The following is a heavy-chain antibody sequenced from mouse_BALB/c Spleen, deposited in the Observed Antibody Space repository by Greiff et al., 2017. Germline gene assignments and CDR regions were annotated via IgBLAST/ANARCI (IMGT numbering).Heavy chain of an antibody. CDR1: GFNIKDYY. D-gene: IGHD1-2*01. J-gene: IGHJ4*01. CDR2: IDPENGDT. CDR3: NAVITTGDYAMDY. Sequence: VQLQQSGAELVRSGASVKLSCTASGFNIKDYYMHWVKQRPEQGLEWIGWIDPENGDTEYAPKFQGKATMTADTSSNTAYLQLSSLTSEDTTVYYCNAVITTGDYAMDYWGQGTSVTVSS. V-gene: IGHV14-4*02.